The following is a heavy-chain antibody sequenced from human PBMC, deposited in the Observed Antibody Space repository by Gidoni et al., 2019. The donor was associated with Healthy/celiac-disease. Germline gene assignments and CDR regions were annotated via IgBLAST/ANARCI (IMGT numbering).Heavy chain of an antibody. Sequence: QVQLQESGPGLVKPSETLSLTCIVSGGSISSYYWSWIRQPPGKGLEWIGYIYYSGSTNYNPSPQSRVTISVDTSKNQFSLKLSSVTAADTAVYYCARAVVVVAAGWFDPWGQGTLVTVSS. V-gene: IGHV4-59*01. CDR1: GGSISSYY. CDR2: IYYSGST. CDR3: ARAVVVVAAGWFDP. J-gene: IGHJ5*02. D-gene: IGHD2-15*01.